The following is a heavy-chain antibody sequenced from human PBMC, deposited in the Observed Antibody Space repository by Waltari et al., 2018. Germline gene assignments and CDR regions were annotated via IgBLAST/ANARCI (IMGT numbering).Heavy chain of an antibody. J-gene: IGHJ4*02. CDR1: GYTFTDYY. CDR3: ATDLMTAVTPGDY. V-gene: IGHV1-69-2*01. Sequence: EVQLVQSGAEVKKPGATVKISCKVSGYTFTDYYMHWVQQAPGKGLEWMGHGVAEDGETICAEKYQGRVTRAADTSTDTAYMELSSLRSEDTAVYYCATDLMTAVTPGDYWGQGTLVTVSS. D-gene: IGHD4-17*01. CDR2: GVAEDGET.